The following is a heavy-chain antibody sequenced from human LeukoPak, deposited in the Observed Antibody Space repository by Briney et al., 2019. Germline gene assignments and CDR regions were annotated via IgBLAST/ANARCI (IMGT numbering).Heavy chain of an antibody. CDR2: ISSSSSYI. J-gene: IGHJ4*02. V-gene: IGHV3-21*01. CDR3: AKVATMLGFDY. CDR1: GFTFSSYA. D-gene: IGHD5-12*01. Sequence: PGGSLRLSCAASGFTFSSYAMSWVRQAPGKGLEWVSSISSSSSYIYYADSVKGRFTITRDSAKNSLYLQMNSLRAEDTAVYYCAKVATMLGFDYWGQGTLVTVSS.